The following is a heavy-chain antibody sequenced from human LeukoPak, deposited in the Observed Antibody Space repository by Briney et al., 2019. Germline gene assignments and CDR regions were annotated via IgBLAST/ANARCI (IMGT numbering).Heavy chain of an antibody. CDR1: GYTFNTFG. CDR2: ISGYNGDT. D-gene: IGHD4-17*01. V-gene: IGHV1-18*01. CDR3: ARSGDGNWFDP. J-gene: IGHJ5*02. Sequence: GASVKVSCKTSGYTFNTFGVGWVRQAPGQGLEWMGWISGYNGDTNFAEKLQGRVTMTTDTSTNTAYMELRSLRSDDTAVYYCARSGDGNWFDPWGQGTLLTVSS.